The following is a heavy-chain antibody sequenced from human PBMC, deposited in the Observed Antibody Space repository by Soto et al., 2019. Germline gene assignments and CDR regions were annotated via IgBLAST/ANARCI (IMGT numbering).Heavy chain of an antibody. V-gene: IGHV1-3*01. CDR2: INAGNGNT. CDR1: GYTFTSYA. CDR3: ARDRRYYDSTPDAFDI. J-gene: IGHJ3*02. D-gene: IGHD3-22*01. Sequence: ASVKVSCKASGYTFTSYAMHWVRQAPGQRLEWMGWINAGNGNTKYSQKFQGRVTITRDTSASTAYMELSSLRSEDTAVYYCARDRRYYDSTPDAFDIWGQGTMVTV.